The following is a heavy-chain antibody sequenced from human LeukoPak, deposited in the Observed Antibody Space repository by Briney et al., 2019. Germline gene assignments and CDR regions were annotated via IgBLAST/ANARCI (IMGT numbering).Heavy chain of an antibody. CDR1: GGSISSSSYY. CDR2: IYYSGST. J-gene: IGHJ4*02. Sequence: TPSETLSLTCTVSGGSISSSSYYWGWIRQPPGKGLEWIGSIYYSGSTYYNPSLQSRVTISVDTSKNQFSLKLSSVTAADTAVYYCARQDGTVTTGFDYWGQGTLVTVSS. V-gene: IGHV4-39*01. D-gene: IGHD4-11*01. CDR3: ARQDGTVTTGFDY.